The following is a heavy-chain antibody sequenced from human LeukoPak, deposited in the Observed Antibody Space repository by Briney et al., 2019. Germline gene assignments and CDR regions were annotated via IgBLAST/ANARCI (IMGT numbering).Heavy chain of an antibody. CDR3: ARARWSSTGWFLGY. CDR2: VNPQGSET. D-gene: IGHD6-19*01. J-gene: IGHJ4*02. Sequence: PGGSLRLSCAASGFTFSSYWMHWVRQAPGKGLMWVSRVNPQGSETSYADSVKGRFTISRDNAKDALHLQMDNLRAEDTAVYYCARARWSSTGWFLGYWGQGTLVTVSS. V-gene: IGHV3-74*01. CDR1: GFTFSSYW.